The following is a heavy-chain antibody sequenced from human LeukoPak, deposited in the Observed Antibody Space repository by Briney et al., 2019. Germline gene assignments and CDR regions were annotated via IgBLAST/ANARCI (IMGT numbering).Heavy chain of an antibody. J-gene: IGHJ4*02. V-gene: IGHV1-69*13. D-gene: IGHD6-13*01. CDR3: ARGRAAAAHHYFDY. Sequence: ASVKVSCKASGVTFSSYAISWVRQAPGQGLEWMGGIIPIFGTANYAQKFQGRVTITADESTSTAYMELSSLRSEDTAVYYCARGRAAAAHHYFDYWGQGTLVTVSS. CDR1: GVTFSSYA. CDR2: IIPIFGTA.